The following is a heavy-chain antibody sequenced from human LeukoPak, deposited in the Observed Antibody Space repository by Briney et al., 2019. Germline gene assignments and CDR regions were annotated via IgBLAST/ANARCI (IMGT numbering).Heavy chain of an antibody. D-gene: IGHD3-22*01. J-gene: IGHJ4*02. CDR1: GFTFSSYA. CDR2: ISGSGCST. V-gene: IGHV3-23*01. CDR3: AKDLDGYFYDSSGYYPDPFDY. Sequence: PGGSLRLSCAASGFTFSSYAMSWVRQAPGKGLEWVSAISGSGCSTYYADSVKGGFTISRDNSKNTLYLQMNSLRAEDTAVYYCAKDLDGYFYDSSGYYPDPFDYWGQGTLVTVSS.